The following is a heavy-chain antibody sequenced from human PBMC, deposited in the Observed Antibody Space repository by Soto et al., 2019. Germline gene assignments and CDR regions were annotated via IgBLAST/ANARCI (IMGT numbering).Heavy chain of an antibody. J-gene: IGHJ4*02. CDR3: ARSYYDFWSGYSPPDY. V-gene: IGHV2-5*01. D-gene: IGHD3-3*01. Sequence: GSGPTLVNPTQTLTLTCTFSGFSLSTSGVGVGWIRQPPGKALEWLALIYWNDDKLYSPSLKSRLTITKDTSKNQVVLTMTNMDPVDTATYYCARSYYDFWSGYSPPDYWGQGTLVTVSS. CDR1: GFSLSTSGVG. CDR2: IYWNDDK.